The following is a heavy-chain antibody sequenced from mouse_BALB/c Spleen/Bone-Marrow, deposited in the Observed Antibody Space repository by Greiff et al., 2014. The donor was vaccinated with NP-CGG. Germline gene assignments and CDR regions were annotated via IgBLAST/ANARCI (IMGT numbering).Heavy chain of an antibody. Sequence: EVQVVESGGGLVQPGGSLRLSCTTSGFTFTDYYMSWVRQPPGKALEWLGFIRNKANGYATEYSASVKGRFTISRDNSQSILYLQRNTLRAEDSATYYCARDRGLTYFDYWGQGTTLPFPS. CDR1: GFTFTDYY. V-gene: IGHV7-3*02. J-gene: IGHJ2*01. CDR3: ARDRGLTYFDY. D-gene: IGHD2-4*01. CDR2: IRNKANGYAT.